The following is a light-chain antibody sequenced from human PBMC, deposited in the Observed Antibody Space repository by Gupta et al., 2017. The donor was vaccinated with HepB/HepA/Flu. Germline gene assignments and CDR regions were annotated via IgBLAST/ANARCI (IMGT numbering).Light chain of an antibody. V-gene: IGKV1-33*01. Sequence: FQITQSPSSLSASVGDRVTIICQAGQDISNYLNWYQQKPGKAPKLLIYDASNLETGVPSRFSGSGSGTDFTLTISSLQPEDFATYYCQQNDNIPYTFGQGTKLEIK. CDR3: QQNDNIPYT. J-gene: IGKJ2*01. CDR2: DAS. CDR1: QDISNY.